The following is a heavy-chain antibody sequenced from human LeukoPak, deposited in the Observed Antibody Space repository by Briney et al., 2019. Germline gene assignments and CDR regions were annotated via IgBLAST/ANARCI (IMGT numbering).Heavy chain of an antibody. CDR1: GYSISNGYY. Sequence: SETLSLTCTVSGYSISNGYYWGWIRQPPGKGLEWVGSISHRGSTYYNPSLRSRIAISLDRSKQKFSLKLTSVTAADTAVYFCARGAEYYAIWRGYAGYSDYWGQGISVTVSS. CDR3: ARGAEYYAIWRGYAGYSDY. D-gene: IGHD3-3*01. J-gene: IGHJ4*02. CDR2: ISHRGST. V-gene: IGHV4-38-2*02.